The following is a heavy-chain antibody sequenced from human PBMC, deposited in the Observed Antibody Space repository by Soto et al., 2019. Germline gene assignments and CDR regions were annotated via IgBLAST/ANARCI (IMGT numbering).Heavy chain of an antibody. Sequence: SETLSITCTVSGDSIISSDFYWGWVRQPPGKGLEWIGSIFYLGSSYYNPSLKSRVTMSVDTSKNQFSLRLRSVTAADTALYFCARHSLALRKNNWFDPWGHGIMVTVSS. D-gene: IGHD2-15*01. CDR1: GDSIISSDFY. CDR2: IFYLGSS. V-gene: IGHV4-39*01. CDR3: ARHSLALRKNNWFDP. J-gene: IGHJ5*02.